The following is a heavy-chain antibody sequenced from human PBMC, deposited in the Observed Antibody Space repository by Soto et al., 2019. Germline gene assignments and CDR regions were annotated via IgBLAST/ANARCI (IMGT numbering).Heavy chain of an antibody. CDR2: IYYSGST. D-gene: IGHD3-10*01. Sequence: GSLRLSCAASGFTVSNNYMTWVRQAPGKGLEWIGSIYYSGSTYYNPSLKSRVTISVDTSKNQFSLKLSSVTAADTAVYYCARHSKLLWLGELSGRAFYGWFDPWGQGTLVTVSS. CDR1: GFTVSNNY. J-gene: IGHJ5*02. CDR3: ARHSKLLWLGELSGRAFYGWFDP. V-gene: IGHV4-39*01.